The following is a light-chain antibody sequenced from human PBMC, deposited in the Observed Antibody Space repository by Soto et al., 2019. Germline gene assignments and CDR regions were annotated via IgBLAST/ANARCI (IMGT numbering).Light chain of an antibody. CDR3: TSYTSSNTMV. CDR2: EVS. Sequence: QSALTQPASVSGSPGQSITISCTGTRSDVGGYNYVSWYQHHPGKAHRLMIYEVSNRPSGVSNRFSGSKSGNTASLAISGLQAEDEGDYYCTSYTSSNTMVFGGGTKLTVL. CDR1: RSDVGGYNY. V-gene: IGLV2-14*01. J-gene: IGLJ2*01.